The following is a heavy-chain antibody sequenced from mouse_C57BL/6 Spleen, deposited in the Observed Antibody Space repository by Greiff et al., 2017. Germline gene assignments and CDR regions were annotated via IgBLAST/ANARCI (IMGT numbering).Heavy chain of an antibody. J-gene: IGHJ3*01. CDR1: GYTFTDYE. CDR3: TIYYYGSSLFAD. CDR2: IDPETGGT. Sequence: VQLQQSGAELVRPGASVTLSCKASGYTFTDYEMHWVKQTPVHGLEWIGAIDPETGGTAYNQKFKGKAILTADKSSSTAYMALRSLTSEDSAVYYCTIYYYGSSLFADWGQGTLVTVSA. V-gene: IGHV1-15*01. D-gene: IGHD1-1*01.